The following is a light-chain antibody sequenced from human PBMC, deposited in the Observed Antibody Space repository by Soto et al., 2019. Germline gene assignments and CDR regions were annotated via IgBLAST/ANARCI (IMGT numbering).Light chain of an antibody. V-gene: IGKV3-15*01. J-gene: IGKJ4*01. CDR1: QTVGTS. CDR2: VAS. Sequence: EIVLTQSPATLSVSPGERATLTCRASQTVGTSLAWYQQKPGQAPRLLIYVASTRATGVPSRFSGSGSGTEFALTISSLQSEDFAGYYCQQHTAWPLTFGGGTKVEIK. CDR3: QQHTAWPLT.